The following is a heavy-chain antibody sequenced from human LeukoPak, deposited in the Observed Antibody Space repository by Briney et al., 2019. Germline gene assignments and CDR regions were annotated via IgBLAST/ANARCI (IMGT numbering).Heavy chain of an antibody. D-gene: IGHD5-24*01. CDR3: AREGRDGYNYNY. J-gene: IGHJ4*02. Sequence: GGSVRLSCAASGFTFSSYSMNWVRQAPGKGLEWVSSISSSSSYIYYADSVKGRFTISRDNAKNSLYLQMNSLRAEDTAVYYCAREGRDGYNYNYWGQGTLVSVSS. CDR1: GFTFSSYS. CDR2: ISSSSSYI. V-gene: IGHV3-21*01.